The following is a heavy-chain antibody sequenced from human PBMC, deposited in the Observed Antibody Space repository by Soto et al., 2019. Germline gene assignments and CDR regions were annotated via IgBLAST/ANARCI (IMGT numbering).Heavy chain of an antibody. J-gene: IGHJ6*02. Sequence: QVQLVQSGAEVKKPGSSVKVSCKASGGNFRSQSISISWVRQAPGQGLEWMGRAIPVLGVANYAQKFQGRVPSTADKSTSKVYMELRRLRCEDKEVYYCARDRDVAADRNVETTYYYGMDGWGQGTTVTVSS. V-gene: IGHV1-69*08. D-gene: IGHD4-17*01. CDR3: ARDRDVAADRNVETTYYYGMDG. CDR1: GGNFRSQSIS. CDR2: AIPVLGVA.